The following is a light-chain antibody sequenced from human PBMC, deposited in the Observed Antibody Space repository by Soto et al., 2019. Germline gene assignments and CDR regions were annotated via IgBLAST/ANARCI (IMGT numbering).Light chain of an antibody. Sequence: EIVLTQSPGTLSLSPGERATLSCRASQSVSSSFLAWYQQRPGQAPRLLIYGASTRATGISARFRGSGSGTEFTLTISSLQSEDFAVYYCQQYNDWRPHTFGGGTKVDIK. J-gene: IGKJ4*01. CDR3: QQYNDWRPHT. CDR2: GAS. CDR1: QSVSSS. V-gene: IGKV3-15*01.